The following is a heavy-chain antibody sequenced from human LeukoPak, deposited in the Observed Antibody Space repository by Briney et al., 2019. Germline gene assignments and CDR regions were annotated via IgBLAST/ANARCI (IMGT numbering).Heavy chain of an antibody. D-gene: IGHD5-24*01. CDR3: ARDENRDGYTNDAFDI. J-gene: IGHJ3*02. Sequence: GGSLRLSCAASGFTFSNYAMNWVRQAPGKGLEWVSVISGDTVKTYYADSVKGRFTISRDNSKNTLYLQMNSLRAEDTAVYYCARDENRDGYTNDAFDIWGQGTMVTVSS. V-gene: IGHV3-23*01. CDR1: GFTFSNYA. CDR2: ISGDTVKT.